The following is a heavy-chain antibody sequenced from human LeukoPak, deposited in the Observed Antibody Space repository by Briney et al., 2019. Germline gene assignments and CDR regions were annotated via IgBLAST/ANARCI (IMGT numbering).Heavy chain of an antibody. CDR3: AKDRGEVAGVMDV. CDR2: ISFDGTNK. D-gene: IGHD6-19*01. CDR1: GFTFSSFG. Sequence: PGGSLRLSFAASGFTFSSFGMHWVRQAPGKGLEWVAVISFDGTNKNFAGSVRGRFTISRDNSKNTLYLQMNSLRAEDTAVYYCAKDRGEVAGVMDVWGKGTTVTVSS. V-gene: IGHV3-30*18. J-gene: IGHJ6*03.